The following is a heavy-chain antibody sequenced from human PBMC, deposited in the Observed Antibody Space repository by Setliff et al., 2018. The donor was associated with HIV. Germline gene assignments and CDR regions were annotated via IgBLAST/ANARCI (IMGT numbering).Heavy chain of an antibody. CDR2: IYHSGST. J-gene: IGHJ3*02. CDR3: ARADSSSWFFATFDI. CDR1: GDSINSGDYY. D-gene: IGHD6-13*01. Sequence: SETLSLTCTVSGDSINSGDYYWSWIRQPPGKGLEWIGYIYHSGSTHYNPSLNSRVAFSVDTSKNQFSLKLYSVTVADTAFYYCARADSSSWFFATFDIWGQGTMVTDSS. V-gene: IGHV4-30-4*01.